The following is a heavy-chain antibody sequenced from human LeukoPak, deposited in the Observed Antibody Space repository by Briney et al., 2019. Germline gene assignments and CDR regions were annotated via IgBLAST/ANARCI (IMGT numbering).Heavy chain of an antibody. Sequence: ASVKVSCTASGYTFTSYAMNWVRQAPGQGLEWMGWINTNTGNPTYAQGFTGRFVFSLDTSVSTAYLQISSLKAEDTAVYYCARGATYYDFWSGYYTYDYWGQGTLVTVSS. D-gene: IGHD3-3*01. CDR2: INTNTGNP. J-gene: IGHJ4*02. CDR1: GYTFTSYA. V-gene: IGHV7-4-1*02. CDR3: ARGATYYDFWSGYYTYDY.